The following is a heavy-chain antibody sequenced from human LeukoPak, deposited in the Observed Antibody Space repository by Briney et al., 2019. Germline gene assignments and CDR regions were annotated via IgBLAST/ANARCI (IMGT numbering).Heavy chain of an antibody. CDR3: ARESFDSSSFPFDY. CDR2: ISYDGSNK. V-gene: IGHV3-30-3*01. Sequence: GGSLRLSCAASGFTFSSYAMHWVRQAPGKGLEWVAVISYDGSNKYYADSVKGRFTISRDNSKNTLYLQMNSLRAEDTAVYYCARESFDSSSFPFDYWGQGTLVTVSS. CDR1: GFTFSSYA. D-gene: IGHD6-6*01. J-gene: IGHJ4*02.